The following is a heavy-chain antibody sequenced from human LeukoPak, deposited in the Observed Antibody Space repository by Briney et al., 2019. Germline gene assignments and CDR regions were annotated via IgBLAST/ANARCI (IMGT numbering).Heavy chain of an antibody. V-gene: IGHV3-15*01. CDR1: GFTFIKAW. D-gene: IGHD2-2*01. CDR2: VKSKSDGGTI. CDR3: TTRNAGYDSIDY. J-gene: IGHJ4*02. Sequence: PGGSLRLSCAASGFTFIKAWMSWVRQAPGKGLEWVGRVKSKSDGGTIDYAAPVKGRFTISRDDSKNTLYLQMNSLKTEDTAVYYCTTRNAGYDSIDYWGQGTLVTASS.